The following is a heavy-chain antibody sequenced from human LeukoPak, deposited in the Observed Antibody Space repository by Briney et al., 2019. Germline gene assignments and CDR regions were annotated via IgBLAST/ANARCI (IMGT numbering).Heavy chain of an antibody. CDR1: VFTLGSYA. D-gene: IGHD3-16*01. CDR3: ARDQGGERWFDP. V-gene: IGHV3-21*01. CDR2: ISSGSSFI. Sequence: GGSLRLSCAASVFTLGSYAMNSVRQAPGRRLEWVSSISSGSSFIYYADSGKGRFTISRDNAKNSLYLQMNSVRAEDTAIYYCARDQGGERWFDPWGQGTLVTVSS. J-gene: IGHJ5*02.